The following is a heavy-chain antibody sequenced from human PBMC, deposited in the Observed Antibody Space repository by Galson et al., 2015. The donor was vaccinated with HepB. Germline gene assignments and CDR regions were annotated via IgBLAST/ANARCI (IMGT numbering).Heavy chain of an antibody. CDR2: IKQDGSEK. CDR3: ARDRWYSSSWNY. V-gene: IGHV3-7*03. CDR1: GFTLSSYW. Sequence: SLRLSCAASGFTLSSYWMSWVRQAPGKGLEWVANIKQDGSEKYYVDSVKGRFTISRDNAKNSLYLQMNSLRAEDTAVYYCARDRWYSSSWNYWGQGTLVTVSS. J-gene: IGHJ4*02. D-gene: IGHD6-13*01.